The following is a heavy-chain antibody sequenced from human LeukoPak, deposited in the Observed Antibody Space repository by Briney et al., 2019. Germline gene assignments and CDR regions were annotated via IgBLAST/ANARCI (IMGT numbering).Heavy chain of an antibody. Sequence: PGGSLRLSCAASEFTFSSYGMHWVRQAPGKGLEWVAVISYDGSNKYYADSVKGRFTISRDNSKNTLYLQMNSLRAEDTAVYYCAKDSTGVTDYWGQGTLVTVSS. CDR1: EFTFSSYG. CDR3: AKDSTGVTDY. D-gene: IGHD3-10*01. CDR2: ISYDGSNK. V-gene: IGHV3-30*18. J-gene: IGHJ4*02.